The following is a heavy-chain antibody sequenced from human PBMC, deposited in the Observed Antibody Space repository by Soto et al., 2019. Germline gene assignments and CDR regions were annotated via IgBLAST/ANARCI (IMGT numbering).Heavy chain of an antibody. CDR3: ARDDGLSSTNVKAFDI. Sequence: EFQLVESGGGLVEPGESLRLSCAASGFTFSRYYMNWVRQAPGKGLEWVSSISTTSTYTHYADSLKGRFTISRDNAKKLLYLQMDSRRAEDTAVYYCARDDGLSSTNVKAFDIWGQGTKVTVSS. CDR2: ISTTSTYT. J-gene: IGHJ3*02. V-gene: IGHV3-21*01. D-gene: IGHD2-2*01. CDR1: GFTFSRYY.